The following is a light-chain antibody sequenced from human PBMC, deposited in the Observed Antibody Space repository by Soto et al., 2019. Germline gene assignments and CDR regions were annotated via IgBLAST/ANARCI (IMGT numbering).Light chain of an antibody. CDR1: QSVVYSDGIAY. J-gene: IGKJ1*01. V-gene: IGKV2-30*01. CDR2: KTS. Sequence: DVVMTQSPLSLPVTLGQPASISCRSSQSVVYSDGIAYLSWFQQRPGQSPRRLIYKTSKRASGVPDIFSGSGSGTDFTLKINRVEAEDVGVYYCMQGTNWPPTFGRGTKVEIK. CDR3: MQGTNWPPT.